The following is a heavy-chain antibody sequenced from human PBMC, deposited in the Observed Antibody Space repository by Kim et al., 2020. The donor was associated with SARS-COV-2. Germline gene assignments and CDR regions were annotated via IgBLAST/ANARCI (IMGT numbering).Heavy chain of an antibody. D-gene: IGHD5-12*01. CDR3: VSGFDSYYLDY. V-gene: IGHV1-2*06. Sequence: ASVKVSCKSSGFSFTDYHIHWVRQAPGEGLEWMGRINPNSGGTEYAPRFQGRVTMTLDTSIRTAYMELSSLKSDDTAVYFWVSGFDSYYLDYWGQGTLVTVSS. J-gene: IGHJ4*02. CDR1: GFSFTDYH. CDR2: INPNSGGT.